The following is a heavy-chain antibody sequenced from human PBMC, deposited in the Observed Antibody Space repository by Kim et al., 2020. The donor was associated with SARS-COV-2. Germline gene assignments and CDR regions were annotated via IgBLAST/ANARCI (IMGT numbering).Heavy chain of an antibody. CDR2: IYPGDSDT. Sequence: GESLKISCKGSGYSFTSYWIGWVRQMPGEGLEWMGIIYPGDSDTRYSPSFQGQVTISADKSISTAYLQWSSLKASHTAMYYCARHPKFYDSSGYSSFWSDYWGQGTLVTVSS. CDR3: ARHPKFYDSSGYSSFWSDY. V-gene: IGHV5-51*01. J-gene: IGHJ4*02. D-gene: IGHD3-22*01. CDR1: GYSFTSYW.